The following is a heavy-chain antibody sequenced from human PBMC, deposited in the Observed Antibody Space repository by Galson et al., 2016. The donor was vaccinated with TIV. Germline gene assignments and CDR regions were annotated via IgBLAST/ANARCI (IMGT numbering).Heavy chain of an antibody. CDR3: SRPSHYYDISSFYPLDY. D-gene: IGHD3-22*01. V-gene: IGHV3-74*01. Sequence: SLRLSCAASGFTFSTYWMHWVRQAPGKGLVWVSRINTDGSTTNYADSVKGRFTISRDNAKNTLYLQMNGLSAEDTAVYYCSRPSHYYDISSFYPLDYWGRGRLVTVSS. CDR1: GFTFSTYW. CDR2: INTDGSTT. J-gene: IGHJ4*02.